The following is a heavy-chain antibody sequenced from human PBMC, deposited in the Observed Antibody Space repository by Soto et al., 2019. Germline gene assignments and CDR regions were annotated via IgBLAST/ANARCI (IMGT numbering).Heavy chain of an antibody. J-gene: IGHJ3*02. D-gene: IGHD3-10*01. V-gene: IGHV4-59*01. Sequence: QVQLQESGPGLVKPSETLSLTCAFSGGSISSYYWSWIRQPPGKGLEWIGYIYGSGNTNYNPSLNSRVIISIDTSQNQLSLKLTSMTAADTAVYYCARPHGGPYAFDIWGRGTMVTVSS. CDR3: ARPHGGPYAFDI. CDR2: IYGSGNT. CDR1: GGSISSYY.